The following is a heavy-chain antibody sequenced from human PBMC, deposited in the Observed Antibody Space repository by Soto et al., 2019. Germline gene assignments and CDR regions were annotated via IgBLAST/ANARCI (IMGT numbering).Heavy chain of an antibody. V-gene: IGHV2-5*01. J-gene: IGHJ6*02. Sequence: SGPTLVNPTQTLTLTCTFSGFSLSTSGVGVGWIRQPPGKALEWLALIYWNDDKRYSPSLKSRLTITKDTSKNQVVLTMTNMDPVDTATYYCAHSRRVSAGPYYYYGMDVWGQGTTVTGSS. CDR3: AHSRRVSAGPYYYYGMDV. CDR1: GFSLSTSGVG. CDR2: IYWNDDK. D-gene: IGHD6-6*01.